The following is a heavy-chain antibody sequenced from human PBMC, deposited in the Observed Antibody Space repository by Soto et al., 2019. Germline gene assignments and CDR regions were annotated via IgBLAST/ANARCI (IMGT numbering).Heavy chain of an antibody. CDR3: ARGRTWAIDY. CDR1: GYIFTSQG. J-gene: IGHJ4*02. Sequence: QIQLVQSGAEVKKPGASVKVSCKATGYIFTSQGISWVRQAPGQGLEWMGWISTYNGNPNYAQKLQGRVTMTTNTSTTTAFLELRSLTSDDTAVYYCARGRTWAIDYWGQGNPVIVSS. D-gene: IGHD1-7*01. V-gene: IGHV1-18*01. CDR2: ISTYNGNP.